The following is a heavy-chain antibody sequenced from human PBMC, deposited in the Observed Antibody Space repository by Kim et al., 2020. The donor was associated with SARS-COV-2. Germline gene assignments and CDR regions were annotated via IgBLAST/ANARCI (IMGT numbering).Heavy chain of an antibody. Sequence: GESLKISCKGSGYSFSSYWIGWVRQMPGKGLEWMGIIYPGDSDTRYSPSLQGQVTIPADKSISTAYLQWSSLKASDTAMYYCARNLYSGSYYRYYYGMDVWGQGPTVTVSS. CDR3: ARNLYSGSYYRYYYGMDV. J-gene: IGHJ6*02. V-gene: IGHV5-51*01. D-gene: IGHD1-26*01. CDR1: GYSFSSYW. CDR2: IYPGDSDT.